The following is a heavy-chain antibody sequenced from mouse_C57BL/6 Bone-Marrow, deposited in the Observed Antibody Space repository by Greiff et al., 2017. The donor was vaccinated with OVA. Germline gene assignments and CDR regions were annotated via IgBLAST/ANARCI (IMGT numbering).Heavy chain of an antibody. D-gene: IGHD1-1*02. CDR1: GYTFTSYW. J-gene: IGHJ2*01. CDR3: AREGIWSVYFDY. V-gene: IGHV1-69*01. CDR2: IDPSDSYT. Sequence: VQLQESGAELVMPGASVKLSCKASGYTFTSYWMHWVKQRPGQGLEWIGEIDPSDSYTNYNQKFKGKSTLTVDKSSSTAYMQLSSLTSEDSAVYYCAREGIWSVYFDYWGQGTTLTVSS.